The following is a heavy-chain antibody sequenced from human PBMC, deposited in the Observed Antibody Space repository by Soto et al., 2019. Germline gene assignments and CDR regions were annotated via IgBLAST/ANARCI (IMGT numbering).Heavy chain of an antibody. Sequence: QITLKESGPTLVKPTQTLTLTCTFSGFSLSTSGVGVGWIGQPPGKALEWLALIYWDDDKRYSPSLKSRLTITKDTSKNQVVLTMTNMDPVDTATYYCAHSPITMIVRGAFDIWGQGTMVTVSS. V-gene: IGHV2-5*02. CDR3: AHSPITMIVRGAFDI. CDR1: GFSLSTSGVG. D-gene: IGHD3-22*01. J-gene: IGHJ3*02. CDR2: IYWDDDK.